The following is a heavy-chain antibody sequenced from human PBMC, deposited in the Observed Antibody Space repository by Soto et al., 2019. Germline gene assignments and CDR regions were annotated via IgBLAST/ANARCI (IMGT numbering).Heavy chain of an antibody. D-gene: IGHD2-21*01. J-gene: IGHJ5*01. Sequence: QVQLVQSGAEVKTPGASVKVSCKASGYTFATYDMNWVRQAPGQGLEWMGWMNPNSGNTGYAQKFQGRLTMTRDTALSVAHMELSSLRNEDTAVYYCARSDGYNFNWLDSWGXGTXVTVSA. CDR2: MNPNSGNT. CDR3: ARSDGYNFNWLDS. V-gene: IGHV1-8*01. CDR1: GYTFATYD.